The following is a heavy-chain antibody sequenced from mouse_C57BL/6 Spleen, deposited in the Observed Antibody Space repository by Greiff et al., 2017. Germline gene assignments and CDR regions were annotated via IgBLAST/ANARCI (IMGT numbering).Heavy chain of an antibody. J-gene: IGHJ1*03. CDR1: GFTFSSYT. V-gene: IGHV5-9*01. D-gene: IGHD1-1*01. Sequence: EVKLQESGGGLVKPGGSLKLSCAASGFTFSSYTMSWVRQTPEKRLEWVATISGGGGNTYYPDSVKGRFTISRDNAKNTLYLQMSSLRSEDTALYNCARQDYYGSSFHWYFEGWGTGTTVTVAS. CDR3: ARQDYYGSSFHWYFEG. CDR2: ISGGGGNT.